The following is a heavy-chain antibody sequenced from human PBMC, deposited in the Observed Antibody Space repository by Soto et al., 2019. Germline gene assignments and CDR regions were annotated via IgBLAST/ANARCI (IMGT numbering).Heavy chain of an antibody. D-gene: IGHD4-17*01. CDR3: ATLPTVTRDY. Sequence: ASVKVSCKVSGYTLTELSMHWVRQAPGKGLEWMGGFDPEDGETIYAQKFQGRVTMTEEPSTDTAYMELSSLGSEETAVYYCATLPTVTRDYWGQGTLVTVSS. CDR2: FDPEDGET. CDR1: GYTLTELS. V-gene: IGHV1-24*01. J-gene: IGHJ4*02.